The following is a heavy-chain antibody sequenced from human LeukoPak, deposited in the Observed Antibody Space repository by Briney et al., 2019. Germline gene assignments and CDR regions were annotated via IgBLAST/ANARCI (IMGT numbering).Heavy chain of an antibody. Sequence: PSGTLSLTCAVSGGSISSSNWWSWVRQPPGKGLEWIGEIYHSGSTNYNPSLKSRVTISVDKSKNQFSLKLSSVTAADTAVYYCARLNYGSGSYYTYVPYMDVWGKGTTVTVSS. CDR2: IYHSGST. D-gene: IGHD3-10*01. J-gene: IGHJ6*03. V-gene: IGHV4-4*02. CDR3: ARLNYGSGSYYTYVPYMDV. CDR1: GGSISSSNW.